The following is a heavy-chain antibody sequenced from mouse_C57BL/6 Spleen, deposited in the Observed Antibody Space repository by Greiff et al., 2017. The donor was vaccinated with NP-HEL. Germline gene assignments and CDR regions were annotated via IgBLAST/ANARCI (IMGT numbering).Heavy chain of an antibody. Sequence: QVQLQQPGAELVMPGASVKLSCNASGYTFTSYCMHWVKQRPGQGLEWIGEIDPSDSYTNYNQKFKGKSTLTVDTSSSTAYMQLSSLTSEDSAVYYCARSGSYFDYWGQGTTLTVSS. CDR3: ARSGSYFDY. V-gene: IGHV1-69*01. J-gene: IGHJ2*01. D-gene: IGHD1-1*01. CDR2: IDPSDSYT. CDR1: GYTFTSYC.